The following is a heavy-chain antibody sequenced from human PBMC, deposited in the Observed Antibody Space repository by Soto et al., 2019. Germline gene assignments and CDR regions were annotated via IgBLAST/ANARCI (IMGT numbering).Heavy chain of an antibody. J-gene: IGHJ1*01. CDR1: GGTFNTYT. Sequence: SVKVSCKASGGTFNTYTFSWVRQAPGQGLEWMGSIIPIFGTTHYAQSFQGRLSITADQSSTTTYMELRSLTSHDTALYYCARIPRYSFPTSDPLDNWGQGTLVTVSS. CDR3: ARIPRYSFPTSDPLDN. V-gene: IGHV1-69*13. D-gene: IGHD1-26*01. CDR2: IIPIFGTT.